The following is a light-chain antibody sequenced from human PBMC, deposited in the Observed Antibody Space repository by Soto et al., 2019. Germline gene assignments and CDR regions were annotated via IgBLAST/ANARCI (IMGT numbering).Light chain of an antibody. CDR2: STS. Sequence: XTXAVTSGYYPNWFQQKPGQAPRXXIYSTSNKHSWTXARXXGSLLGGKAALTLSGVQPEDEAEYYCLLYYGGAWVXGGGTKLTVL. CDR1: TXAVTSGYY. J-gene: IGLJ2*01. V-gene: IGLV7-43*01. CDR3: LLYYGGAWV.